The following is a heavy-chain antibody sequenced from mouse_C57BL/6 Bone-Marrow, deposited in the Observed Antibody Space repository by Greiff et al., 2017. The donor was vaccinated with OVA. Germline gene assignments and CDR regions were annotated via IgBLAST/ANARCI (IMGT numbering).Heavy chain of an antibody. CDR3: AREGNYLYYYAMDY. V-gene: IGHV1-69*01. CDR1: GYTFTSYW. D-gene: IGHD2-1*01. CDR2: IDPSDSYT. J-gene: IGHJ4*01. Sequence: QVQLQQPGAELVMPGASVKLSCKASGYTFTSYWMHWVKQRPGQGLEWIGEIDPSDSYTNYNQKLKGKSTLTVDKSSSTAYMQLSSLTSEDSAVYYCAREGNYLYYYAMDYWGQGTSVTVSS.